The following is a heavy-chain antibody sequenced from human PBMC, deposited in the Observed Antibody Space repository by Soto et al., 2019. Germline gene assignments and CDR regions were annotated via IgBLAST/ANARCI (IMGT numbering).Heavy chain of an antibody. D-gene: IGHD3-10*01. CDR2: ISGSGGST. CDR3: AKDRGYYYGSGSLIDYYYYGMDV. J-gene: IGHJ6*02. CDR1: GFTFSSYA. V-gene: IGHV3-23*01. Sequence: PGGSLRLSCAASGFTFSSYAMSWVRQAPGKGLEWVSAISGSGGSTYYADSVKGRFTISRDNSKNTLYLQMNSLRAEDTAVYYCAKDRGYYYGSGSLIDYYYYGMDVWGQGTTVTVSS.